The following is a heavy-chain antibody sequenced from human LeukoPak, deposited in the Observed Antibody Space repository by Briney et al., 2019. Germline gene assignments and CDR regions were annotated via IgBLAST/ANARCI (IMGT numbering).Heavy chain of an antibody. J-gene: IGHJ5*02. CDR1: GFTFSSYS. CDR2: IYSGGST. CDR3: TRVLSGFVP. V-gene: IGHV3-53*01. Sequence: PGGSLRLSCAASGFTFSSYSMNWVRQAPGKGLEWVSVIYSGGSTYYADSVKGRFTICRDNSKNTLYLQMNSRRAEDTAVYYGTRVLSGFVPWGQGTLVTVSS. D-gene: IGHD3-3*01.